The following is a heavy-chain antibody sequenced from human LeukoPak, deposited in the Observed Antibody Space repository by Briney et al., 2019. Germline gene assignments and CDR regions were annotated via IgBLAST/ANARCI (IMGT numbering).Heavy chain of an antibody. CDR2: MNPNSGNT. Sequence: ASVKVSCKASGYTFTSYDINWVRQDTGQGLEWMGWMNPNSGNTGYAQKFQGRVTMTRNTSISTAYMELSSLRSEDTAVYYCARGYRAYYDSSGYSDYWGQGTLVTVSS. V-gene: IGHV1-8*01. D-gene: IGHD3-22*01. CDR3: ARGYRAYYDSSGYSDY. CDR1: GYTFTSYD. J-gene: IGHJ4*02.